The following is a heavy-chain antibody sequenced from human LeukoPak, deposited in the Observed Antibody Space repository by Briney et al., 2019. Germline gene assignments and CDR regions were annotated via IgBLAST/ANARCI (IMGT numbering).Heavy chain of an antibody. CDR2: IYYSGST. CDR1: GGSISSSSYY. J-gene: IGHJ4*02. D-gene: IGHD4-23*01. V-gene: IGHV4-39*01. CDR3: ARVADYGGNSGDY. Sequence: EXLSLTCTVSGGSISSSSYYWGWIRQPPGKGLEWVGSIYYSGSTYYNPSLKSRVTISVDTSKNQFSLKLSSVTAAETAVYYCARVADYGGNSGDYWGQGTLVTVSS.